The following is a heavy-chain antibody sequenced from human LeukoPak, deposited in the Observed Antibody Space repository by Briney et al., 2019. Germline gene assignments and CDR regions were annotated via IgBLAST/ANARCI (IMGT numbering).Heavy chain of an antibody. CDR3: AKDMRAVSFQIEY. J-gene: IGHJ4*02. Sequence: PGGSLRLSCEVSGFSFSSHGIHWVRQAPGKGLEWVAMISHDGSLKYYGNAVKGRFTIFRDDSRNTVYLQMNSLRTEDTAVYFCAKDMRAVSFQIEYWGPGTSVAVSS. V-gene: IGHV3-30*18. CDR1: GFSFSSHG. D-gene: IGHD2-2*01. CDR2: ISHDGSLK.